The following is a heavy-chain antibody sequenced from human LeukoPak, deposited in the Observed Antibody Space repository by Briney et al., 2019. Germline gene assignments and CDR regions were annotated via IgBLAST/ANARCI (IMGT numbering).Heavy chain of an antibody. D-gene: IGHD5-18*01. CDR2: ISGSGGST. CDR3: ARDLSAVDTVDY. J-gene: IGHJ4*02. CDR1: GFTFSSYA. V-gene: IGHV3-23*01. Sequence: GGSLRLSCAASGFTFSSYAMSWVRQAPGKGLEWVSAISGSGGSTYYADSVKGRFTISRDNAKNSLYLQMNSLRAEDTAVYYCARDLSAVDTVDYWGQGTLVTVSS.